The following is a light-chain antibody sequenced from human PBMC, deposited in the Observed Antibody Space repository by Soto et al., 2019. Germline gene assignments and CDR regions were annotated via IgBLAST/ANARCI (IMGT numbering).Light chain of an antibody. CDR1: QSVSSTY. J-gene: IGKJ2*01. Sequence: EIVLTQSPGTLSLSPGERATLSCRASQSVSSTYLAWYQQKPGQAPRLLIYGASSRATGIPDRFSGSGSGTDFTLTISRLEPEDFAVYYWRQYGTSFPRYTFGQGTKLEIK. CDR2: GAS. V-gene: IGKV3-20*01. CDR3: RQYGTSFPRYT.